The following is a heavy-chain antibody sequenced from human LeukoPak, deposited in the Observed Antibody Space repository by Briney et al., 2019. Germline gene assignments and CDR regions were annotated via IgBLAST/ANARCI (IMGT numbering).Heavy chain of an antibody. V-gene: IGHV3-30*18. CDR3: AKDRWPYSSGGYYFDY. D-gene: IGHD6-19*01. CDR1: GFTFSSYG. Sequence: GRSLRLSCAASGFTFSSYGMHWVRQAPGKGLEWVAVISYDGSNKYYADSVKGRFTISRDNSENTLYLQMNSLRAEDTAVYYCAKDRWPYSSGGYYFDYWGQGTLVAVSS. J-gene: IGHJ4*02. CDR2: ISYDGSNK.